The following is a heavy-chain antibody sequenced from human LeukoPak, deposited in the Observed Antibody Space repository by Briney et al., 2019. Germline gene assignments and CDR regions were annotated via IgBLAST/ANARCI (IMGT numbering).Heavy chain of an antibody. V-gene: IGHV3-73*01. CDR1: GFTFSGSA. Sequence: PGGSLRLSCAASGFTFSGSAMHWVRQASGKGLEWVGRIRSKANSYATAYAASVGGRFTISRDDSKNAAYLQMDSLKTEDTALYYCTKDSGTYNWLAPWGQGTLVTVSS. J-gene: IGHJ5*02. CDR2: IRSKANSYAT. D-gene: IGHD1-26*01. CDR3: TKDSGTYNWLAP.